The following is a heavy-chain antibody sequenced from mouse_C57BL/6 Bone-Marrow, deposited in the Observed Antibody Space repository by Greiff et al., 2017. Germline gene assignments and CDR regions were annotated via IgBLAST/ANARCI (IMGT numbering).Heavy chain of an antibody. V-gene: IGHV3-6*01. Sequence: EVKLVESGPGLVKPSQSLSLTCSVTGYSITSGYYWNWIRQFPGNKLEWMGYISYDGSNNYNPSLKNRISITRDTSKNQFFLKLNSVTTEDTATYYCAREGQYYYAMDYWGQGTSVTVSS. CDR2: ISYDGSN. J-gene: IGHJ4*01. CDR1: GYSITSGYY. CDR3: AREGQYYYAMDY.